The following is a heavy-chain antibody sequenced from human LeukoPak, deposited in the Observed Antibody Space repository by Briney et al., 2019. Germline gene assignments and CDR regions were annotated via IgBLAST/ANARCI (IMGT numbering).Heavy chain of an antibody. CDR1: GGSISSYY. J-gene: IGHJ6*02. CDR2: IYYTGST. V-gene: IGHV4-59*08. CDR3: ARSPKRSRFLAADADGMDV. Sequence: SETLSLTCTVSGGSISSYYWSWIRQPPGKGLEWIGYIYYTGSTNYNPSLKSRVTISVDTSKNQFSLKLSSVTAANTAVYYCARSPKRSRFLAADADGMDVWGQGTTVTVSS. D-gene: IGHD6-13*01.